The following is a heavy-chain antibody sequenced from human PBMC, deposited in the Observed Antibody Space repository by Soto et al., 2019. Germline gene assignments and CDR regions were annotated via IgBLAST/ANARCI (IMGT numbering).Heavy chain of an antibody. Sequence: QVQLQESGPGLVKPSGTLSLTCAVSGGSISSSNWWSWVRQPPGKGLEWIGEIYHSGSTNYNPSLNSRVTISVDKSKNQFSLKLSSVTAADTAVYYCARHAPRYDSSGYYYVGFDYWGQGTLVTVSS. CDR2: IYHSGST. V-gene: IGHV4-4*02. J-gene: IGHJ4*02. CDR3: ARHAPRYDSSGYYYVGFDY. CDR1: GGSISSSNW. D-gene: IGHD3-22*01.